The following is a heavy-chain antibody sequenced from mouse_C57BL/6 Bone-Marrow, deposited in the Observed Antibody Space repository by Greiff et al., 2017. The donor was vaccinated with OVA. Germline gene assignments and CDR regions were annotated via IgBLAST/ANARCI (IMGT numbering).Heavy chain of an antibody. CDR3: ARGLLAY. CDR2: ISNLAYSI. J-gene: IGHJ3*01. CDR1: GFTFSDYG. D-gene: IGHD6-2*01. V-gene: IGHV5-15*01. Sequence: EVQLVESGGGLVQPGGSLKLSCAASGFTFSDYGMAWVRQAPRKGPEWVAFISNLAYSIYYADTVTGRFTISRENAKNTLYLEMSSLRSEDTAMYYCARGLLAYWGQGTLVTVSA.